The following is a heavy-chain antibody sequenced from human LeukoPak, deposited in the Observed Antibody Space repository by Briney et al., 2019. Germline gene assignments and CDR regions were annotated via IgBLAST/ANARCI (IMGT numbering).Heavy chain of an antibody. D-gene: IGHD2/OR15-2a*01. V-gene: IGHV4-39*01. Sequence: KASETLSLTCTVSGGSISSYYWGWIRQPPGKGLEWIGSIYYSGSTYYNPSLKSRVTISVDSSKNQFPLKLTSVTAADTAVYYCARQAEILNWFDPWGQGTLVTVSS. CDR2: IYYSGST. J-gene: IGHJ5*02. CDR1: GGSISSYY. CDR3: ARQAEILNWFDP.